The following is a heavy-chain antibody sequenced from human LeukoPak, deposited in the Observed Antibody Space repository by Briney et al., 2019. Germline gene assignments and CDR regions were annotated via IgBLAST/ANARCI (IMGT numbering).Heavy chain of an antibody. CDR1: GFTFSKAW. Sequence: GGSLRLSCAASGFTFSKAWMSWVRQAPGKGLEWVSSISSSSSYIDYADSLKGRFTISRDNSKNSLFLQMNSLRAEDTAVYYCARGNYDILTGYPPFDYWGQGTLVTVSS. CDR3: ARGNYDILTGYPPFDY. V-gene: IGHV3-21*01. D-gene: IGHD3-9*01. CDR2: ISSSSSYI. J-gene: IGHJ4*02.